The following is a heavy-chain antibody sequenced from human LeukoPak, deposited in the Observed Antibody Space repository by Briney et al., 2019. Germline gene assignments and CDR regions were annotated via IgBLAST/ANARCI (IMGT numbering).Heavy chain of an antibody. V-gene: IGHV1-18*01. D-gene: IGHD3-16*02. CDR1: GYTFTSYD. J-gene: IGHJ4*02. CDR2: MNPNSGNT. Sequence: ASVKVSCKASGYTFTSYDINWVRQATGQGLEWMGWMNPNSGNTNYAQKLQGRVTMTTDTSTSTAYMELRSLRSDDTAVYYCARVMITFGGVIVIPLDYWGQGTLVTVSS. CDR3: ARVMITFGGVIVIPLDY.